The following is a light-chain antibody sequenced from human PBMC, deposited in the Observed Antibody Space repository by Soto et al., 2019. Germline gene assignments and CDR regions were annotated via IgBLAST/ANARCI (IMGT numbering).Light chain of an antibody. V-gene: IGKV4-1*01. CDR3: QQYYSTIT. CDR1: QSVLYSSNTKNY. Sequence: DIVMTQSPDSLAVSLGERATINCKSSQSVLYSSNTKNYLAWYQQKPGQPPKLLIYWASTRQSGVPDRFSGSGSGTDFTLTISSLQAEDVAFYYCQQYYSTITFGQGTRLEIK. J-gene: IGKJ5*01. CDR2: WAS.